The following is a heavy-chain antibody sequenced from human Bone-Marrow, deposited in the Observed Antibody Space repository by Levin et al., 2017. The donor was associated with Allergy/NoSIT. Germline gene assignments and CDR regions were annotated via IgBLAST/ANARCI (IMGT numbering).Heavy chain of an antibody. J-gene: IGHJ5*02. CDR1: GYNFINNH. CDR3: ARGDYGDSNWLDL. V-gene: IGHV1-2*06. D-gene: IGHD4-17*01. CDR2: INPNTGVT. Sequence: ASVKVSCRASGYNFINNHVHWVRQAPGQGLEWMGRINPNTGVTMYAQIFQGRVTMTSDPSSGTAYMQVTSLTSDDTAMYYCARGDYGDSNWLDLWGQGSLVTVSS.